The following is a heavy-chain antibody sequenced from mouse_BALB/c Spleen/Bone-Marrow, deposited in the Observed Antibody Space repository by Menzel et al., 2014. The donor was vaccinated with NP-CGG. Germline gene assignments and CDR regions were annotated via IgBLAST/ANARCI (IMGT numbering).Heavy chain of an antibody. V-gene: IGHV1-7*01. CDR3: ARSTDAMDY. CDR2: INPTTGYT. J-gene: IGHJ4*01. Sequence: QVQLQQSGAELAKPGASVKMSCKASGYTFTTYWMHWVKQRPGQGLEWIGFINPTTGYTECNQNFKDKASLTAGNSSSTAYMRLSTLTPEDSAVYYCARSTDAMDYWGQGTSVPVSS. CDR1: GYTFTTYW.